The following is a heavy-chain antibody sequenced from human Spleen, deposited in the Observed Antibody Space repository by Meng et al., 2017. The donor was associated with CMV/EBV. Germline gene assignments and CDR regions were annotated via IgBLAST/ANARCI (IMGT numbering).Heavy chain of an antibody. D-gene: IGHD6-6*01. V-gene: IGHV1-69*02. CDR1: GGIFSSYT. J-gene: IGHJ4*02. CDR2: IIPILCIA. CDR3: ARPSIAAREGFDY. Sequence: VKVSCKASGGIFSSYTISWVRQAPGQGLEWMGRIIPILCIANYAQKFQGRVMITPDQSTSTAYMVQSSLRSEETAVYYCARPSIAAREGFDYWGQGTLVTVSS.